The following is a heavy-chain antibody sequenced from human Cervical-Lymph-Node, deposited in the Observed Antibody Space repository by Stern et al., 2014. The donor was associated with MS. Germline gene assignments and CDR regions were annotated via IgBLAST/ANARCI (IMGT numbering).Heavy chain of an antibody. J-gene: IGHJ5*02. V-gene: IGHV5-51*01. CDR1: GYTFASYW. CDR2: IYSGDSDT. Sequence: VQLVESGAEVKKPGESLKISCKGSGYTFASYWIAWVRQMPGKGLEWIGIIYSGDSDTTYSPSFQGQVTISADKSISTAYLQWSSLKASDPAIYYCARRGATTVTFNWFDPWGQGTLVTVSS. CDR3: ARRGATTVTFNWFDP. D-gene: IGHD4-17*01.